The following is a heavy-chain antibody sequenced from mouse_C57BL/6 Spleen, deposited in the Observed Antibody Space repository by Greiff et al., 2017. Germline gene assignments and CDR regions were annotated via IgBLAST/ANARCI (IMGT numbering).Heavy chain of an antibody. J-gene: IGHJ3*01. CDR1: GYTFTSYW. CDR3: ARSGTTVEFAY. V-gene: IGHV1-64*01. CDR2: IHPNSGST. Sequence: VKLQQPGAELVKPGASVKLSCKASGYTFTSYWMHWVKQRPGQGLEWIGMIHPNSGSTNYNEKFKSKATLTVDKSSSTAYMQLSSLTSEDSAVYYCARSGTTVEFAYWGQGTLVTVSA. D-gene: IGHD1-1*01.